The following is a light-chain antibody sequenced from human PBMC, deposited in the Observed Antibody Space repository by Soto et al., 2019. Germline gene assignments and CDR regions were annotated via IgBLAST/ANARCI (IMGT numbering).Light chain of an antibody. CDR1: QTISSW. J-gene: IGKJ5*01. V-gene: IGKV1-5*03. Sequence: DIQMTQSPSTLSGSVGAKVTITCRASQTISSWLAWYQQKPGKAPKLLIYKASTLESGVPSRFRGSGSGSDFTLTISSLQSEDFAVYYCQQYTTWPPITFGQGARLEIK. CDR3: QQYTTWPPIT. CDR2: KAS.